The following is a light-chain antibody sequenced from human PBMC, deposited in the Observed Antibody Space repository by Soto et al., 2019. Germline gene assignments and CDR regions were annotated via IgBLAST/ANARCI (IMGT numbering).Light chain of an antibody. CDR3: SSYTTSSTLV. Sequence: QSVLTQPASVSGSPGQSITISCTGTSSDVGSYNYVSWYQQHPGKAPKLMIYEVSDRPSGISSRFSGSKSGNTASLTISGLQPEDEADYYCSSYTTSSTLVFGTGTKVTV. J-gene: IGLJ1*01. CDR1: SSDVGSYNY. V-gene: IGLV2-14*01. CDR2: EVS.